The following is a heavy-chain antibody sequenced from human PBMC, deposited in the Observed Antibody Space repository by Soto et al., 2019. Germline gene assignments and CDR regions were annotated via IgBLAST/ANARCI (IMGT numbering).Heavy chain of an antibody. CDR1: GFTFSGYS. CDR2: ISGSSSTI. J-gene: IGHJ6*02. CDR3: AKTSLRVYYYGMDV. Sequence: PGGSLRLSCAASGFTFSGYSMNWVRQAPGKGLEWVSHISGSSSTIYYTDSVKGRFTVSRDNAKNSLYLQMNSLRDEDTAVYFCAKTSLRVYYYGMDVWGQGTTVTVSS. V-gene: IGHV3-48*02.